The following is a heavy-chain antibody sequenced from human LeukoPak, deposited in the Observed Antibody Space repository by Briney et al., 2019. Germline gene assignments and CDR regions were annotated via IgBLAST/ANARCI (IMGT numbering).Heavy chain of an antibody. CDR2: IKLDGSEK. CDR3: ARDQYDTWSRRGNFDS. D-gene: IGHD3-3*01. V-gene: IGHV3-7*03. CDR1: GFTFGKYW. Sequence: GGSLRLSCVASGFTFGKYWMSWVRQAPGKGLEWVANIKLDGSEKNYVDSVKGRFTISRDNTKNSLYLQMNSLRVEDTAVFYCARDQYDTWSRRGNFDSWGQGTLVSVSS. J-gene: IGHJ4*02.